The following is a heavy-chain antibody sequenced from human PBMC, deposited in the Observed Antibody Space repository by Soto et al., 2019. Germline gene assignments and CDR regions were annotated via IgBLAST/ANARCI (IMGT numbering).Heavy chain of an antibody. CDR3: ARQPSSPYYDILTGYGDY. Sequence: EVQQVQSGAEVKKPGESLKISCKGSGYSFTSYWIGWVRQMPGKGLEWMGIIYPGDSDTRYSPSFQGQVTISADKSISTAYLQWSSLKASDTAMYYCARQPSSPYYDILTGYGDYWGQGTLVTVSS. CDR2: IYPGDSDT. V-gene: IGHV5-51*01. J-gene: IGHJ4*02. CDR1: GYSFTSYW. D-gene: IGHD3-9*01.